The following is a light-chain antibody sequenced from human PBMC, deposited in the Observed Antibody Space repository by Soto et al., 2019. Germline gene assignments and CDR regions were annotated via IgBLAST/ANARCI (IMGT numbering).Light chain of an antibody. CDR1: QNISSY. Sequence: IKMNQCPSSLSASVGDRVTITCRASQNISSYLNWYQQKPGKARKLLIYAASSLKSRVPSRFSSSGSGTDFTLTISSLQPEDFATYYCQQSYSTPQVTFGVGTKEEIK. V-gene: IGKV1-39*01. CDR3: QQSYSTPQVT. J-gene: IGKJ4*01. CDR2: AAS.